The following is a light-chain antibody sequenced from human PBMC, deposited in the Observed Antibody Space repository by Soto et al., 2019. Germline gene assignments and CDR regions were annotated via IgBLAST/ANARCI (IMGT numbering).Light chain of an antibody. CDR3: QHYNTYST. V-gene: IGKV1-5*03. CDR2: KAS. J-gene: IGKJ1*01. Sequence: DIQMTQSPSTLSASVGDRVTITCRASQSISVWLAWYQQKAGKAPKLLIYKASSLESGVPSRFSGSGSGTDFTLTISSLQPDDFATYYCQHYNTYSTFGQGTKVDIK. CDR1: QSISVW.